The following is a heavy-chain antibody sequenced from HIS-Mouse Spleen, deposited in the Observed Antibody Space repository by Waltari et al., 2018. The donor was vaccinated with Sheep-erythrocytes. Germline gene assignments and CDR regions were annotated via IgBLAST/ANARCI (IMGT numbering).Heavy chain of an antibody. CDR2: ISWNSGSI. J-gene: IGHJ3*02. CDR3: AKGAFDI. V-gene: IGHV3-9*01. CDR1: GSTFDDYA. Sequence: EVQLVVSGGGLVQPGRSLRLSCAASGSTFDDYAMHWVRQAPGKGLEWVSGISWNSGSIGYADSVKGRFTISRDNAKNSLYLQMNSLRAEDTALYYCAKGAFDIWGQGTMVTVSS.